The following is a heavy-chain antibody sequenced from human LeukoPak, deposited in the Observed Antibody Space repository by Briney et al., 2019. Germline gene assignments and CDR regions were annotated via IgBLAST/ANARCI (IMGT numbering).Heavy chain of an antibody. J-gene: IGHJ6*02. CDR1: GYTFTGYY. Sequence: ASVKVSCKASGYTFTGYYMHWVRQAPGQGLEWMGGIIPIFGTANYAQKFQGRVTITADESTSTAYMELSSLRSEDTAVYYCAREPDSSGWYYYDYYYGMDVWGQGTTVTVSS. CDR2: IIPIFGTA. D-gene: IGHD6-19*01. CDR3: AREPDSSGWYYYDYYYGMDV. V-gene: IGHV1-69*13.